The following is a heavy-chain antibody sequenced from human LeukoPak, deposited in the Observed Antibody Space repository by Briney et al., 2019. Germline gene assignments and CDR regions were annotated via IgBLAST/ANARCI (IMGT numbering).Heavy chain of an antibody. CDR2: ISYDGSNK. CDR3: ARAIYTPVVVVTAMGY. V-gene: IGHV3-30*04. J-gene: IGHJ4*02. CDR1: GFTFSSYA. D-gene: IGHD2-21*02. Sequence: GGSLRLSCAASGFTFSSYAMHWVRQAPGKVLEWVAVISYDGSNKYYADSVKGRFTISRDNSKNTLYLQMNSLRAEDTAVYYCARAIYTPVVVVTAMGYWGQGTLVTVSS.